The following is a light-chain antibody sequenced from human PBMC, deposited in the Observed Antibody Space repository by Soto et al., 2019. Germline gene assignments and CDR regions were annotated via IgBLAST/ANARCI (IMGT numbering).Light chain of an antibody. Sequence: DIQMTQSPSSLSASVGDRVTITCRASQSISSHLNWYQQKPGKAPKLLIYGVSSLHRGVPSRLSGSGSGTDFTLTISSLQPEDFATYYCQQSDSAPYTFGQGTKLEI. CDR3: QQSDSAPYT. J-gene: IGKJ2*01. V-gene: IGKV1-39*01. CDR1: QSISSH. CDR2: GVS.